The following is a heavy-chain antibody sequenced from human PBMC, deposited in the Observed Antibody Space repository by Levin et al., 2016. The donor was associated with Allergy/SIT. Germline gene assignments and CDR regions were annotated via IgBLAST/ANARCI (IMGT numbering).Heavy chain of an antibody. Sequence: GGSLRLSCAASGFTFSNAWMSWVRQAPGKGLEWVGRIKSKTDGGTTDYAAPVKGRFTISRDDSKNTLYLQMNSLKTEDTAVYYCISDYDFWSGYDYYYGMDVWGQGTTVTVSS. V-gene: IGHV3-15*01. D-gene: IGHD3-3*01. CDR3: ISDYDFWSGYDYYYGMDV. CDR2: IKSKTDGGTT. CDR1: GFTFSNAW. J-gene: IGHJ6*02.